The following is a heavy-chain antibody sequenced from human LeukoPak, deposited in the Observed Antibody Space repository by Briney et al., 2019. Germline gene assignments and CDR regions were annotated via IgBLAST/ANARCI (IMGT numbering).Heavy chain of an antibody. D-gene: IGHD1-1*01. CDR1: GNYW. CDR2: INSDGSWT. V-gene: IGHV3-74*01. J-gene: IGHJ3*02. Sequence: GGSLRLSCAASGNYWMHWVRQVPGKGLVWVSHINSDGSWTSYADSVKGRFTISKDNAKNTVYLQMNSLRAEDTAVYYCASAAVGGNDEDAFHIWGQGTMVTVSS. CDR3: ASAAVGGNDEDAFHI.